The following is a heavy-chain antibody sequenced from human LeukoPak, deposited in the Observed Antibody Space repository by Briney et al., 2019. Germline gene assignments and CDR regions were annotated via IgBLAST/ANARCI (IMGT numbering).Heavy chain of an antibody. Sequence: GGSLRLSCAASGFTFSSYSMNWVRQAPGKGLEWISYISHGSTRIFYADFVDGRFTVSRDDAKNALYLQMNSLRVEDTAVYYCARDPGYSSAMASWGHGTLVIVSS. CDR1: GFTFSSYS. CDR2: ISHGSTRI. D-gene: IGHD5-18*01. CDR3: ARDPGYSSAMAS. V-gene: IGHV3-48*01. J-gene: IGHJ5*01.